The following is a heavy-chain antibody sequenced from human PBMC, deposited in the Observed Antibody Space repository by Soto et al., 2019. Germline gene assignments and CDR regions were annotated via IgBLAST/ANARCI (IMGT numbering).Heavy chain of an antibody. CDR3: ARDNRVPTHYYGLDV. J-gene: IGHJ6*02. CDR2: TYYRSKWFN. V-gene: IGHV6-1*01. Sequence: KQSPTLSLTCAISGDSVSSNDATWNWIRQSPSRGLEWLGRTYYRSKWFNDYAVSVKSRITINPDTSKNQFSLQLDSVTPEDTAVYYCARDNRVPTHYYGLDVWGQGTTVTVSS. CDR1: GDSVSSNDAT.